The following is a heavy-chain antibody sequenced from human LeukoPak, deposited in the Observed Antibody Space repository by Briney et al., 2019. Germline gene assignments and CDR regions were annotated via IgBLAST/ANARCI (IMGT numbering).Heavy chain of an antibody. D-gene: IGHD3-3*01. CDR2: INHSGST. Sequence: SQTLSLTCTVSGGSISSGDYYWSWIRQPPGKGLEWIGEINHSGSTNYNPSLKSRVTISVDTSKNQFSLKLSSVTAADTAVYYCARGKQNYDFWCGYPRMENWFDPWGQGTLVTVSS. J-gene: IGHJ5*02. CDR1: GGSISSGDYY. CDR3: ARGKQNYDFWCGYPRMENWFDP. V-gene: IGHV4-30-4*08.